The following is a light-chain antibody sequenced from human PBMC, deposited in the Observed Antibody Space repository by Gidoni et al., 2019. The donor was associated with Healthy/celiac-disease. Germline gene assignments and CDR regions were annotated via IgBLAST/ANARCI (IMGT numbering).Light chain of an antibody. CDR1: QDISNY. CDR2: DAS. J-gene: IGKJ2*01. CDR3: QQYDNLPP. Sequence: IQMTQSPSSLSASVGDRVTITCQASQDISNYLNWYQQKPGKAPKLLIYDASNLETGVPSRFSGSGSGTDFTFTISSLQPEDIATYYCQQYDNLPPFXXXTKLEIK. V-gene: IGKV1-33*01.